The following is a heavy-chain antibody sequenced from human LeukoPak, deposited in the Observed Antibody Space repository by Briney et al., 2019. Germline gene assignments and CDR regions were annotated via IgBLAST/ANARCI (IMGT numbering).Heavy chain of an antibody. CDR1: GFTFSSYW. D-gene: IGHD3-22*01. Sequence: GGSLRLSCAASGFTFSSYWMSWVRQAPGKGLEWVSNIKQDGSEKYYVDSVKGRFTISRDNAKNSLYLQMNSLRAEDTAVYYCARRGTMIVVVGHDYFDYWGQGTLVTVSS. CDR2: IKQDGSEK. J-gene: IGHJ4*02. CDR3: ARRGTMIVVVGHDYFDY. V-gene: IGHV3-7*01.